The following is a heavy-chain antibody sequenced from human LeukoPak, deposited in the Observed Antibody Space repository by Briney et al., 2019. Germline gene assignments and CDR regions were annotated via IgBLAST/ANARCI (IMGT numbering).Heavy chain of an antibody. CDR1: GFTFSSYG. D-gene: IGHD3-3*01. V-gene: IGHV3-33*01. CDR3: ARDLLEVGILYGMDV. CDR2: IWYDGSNK. J-gene: IGHJ6*02. Sequence: PGGSPRLSCAASGFTFSSYGMHWVRQAPGKGLEWVAVIWYDGSNKYYADSVKGRFTISRDNSKNTLYLQMNSLRAEDTAVYYCARDLLEVGILYGMDVWGQGTTVTVSS.